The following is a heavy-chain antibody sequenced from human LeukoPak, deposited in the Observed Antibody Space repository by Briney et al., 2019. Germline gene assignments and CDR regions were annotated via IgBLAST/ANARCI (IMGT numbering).Heavy chain of an antibody. CDR1: GFTFSSYA. D-gene: IGHD3-9*01. CDR2: ISGSGGST. V-gene: IGHV3-23*01. J-gene: IGHJ4*02. CDR3: TTDLSYYDILTGYRVDY. Sequence: GGSLRPSCAASGFTFSSYAMSWVRQAPGKGLEWVSAISGSGGSTYYADSVKGRFTISRDNSKNTLYLQMNSLKTEDTAVYYCTTDLSYYDILTGYRVDYWGQGTLVTVSS.